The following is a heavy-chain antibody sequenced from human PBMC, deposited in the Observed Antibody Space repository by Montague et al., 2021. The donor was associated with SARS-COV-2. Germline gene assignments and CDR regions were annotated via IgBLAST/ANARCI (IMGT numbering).Heavy chain of an antibody. J-gene: IGHJ5*02. V-gene: IGHV4-4*07. D-gene: IGHD2/OR15-2a*01. CDR3: ARDAYYCGPGRGNHGAFDP. CDR2: IYANGNF. Sequence: SETLSLTCSVSGDSITPYGDSIGGYFWSWIRQPAGKGLEWIGRIYANGNFDYNPSLNSRVSMSMDTSKQEFSMRLISVTAADTAVYYCARDAYYCGPGRGNHGAFDPWGQGILVTVSS. CDR1: GDSITPYGDSIGGYF.